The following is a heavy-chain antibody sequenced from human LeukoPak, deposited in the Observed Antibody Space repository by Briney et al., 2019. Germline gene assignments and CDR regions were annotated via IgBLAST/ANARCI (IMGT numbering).Heavy chain of an antibody. CDR1: GFTFSNYW. J-gene: IGHJ4*02. CDR3: ARGGTVRPVTDY. V-gene: IGHV3-7*04. Sequence: GGSLRLSCAGTGFTFSNYWMNWVRQAPGKGLEWVANIKEDGSRINYVDSVKGRFTISRDNAKNSLYLQMNSLRAGDTAVYYCARGGTVRPVTDYWGQGTLVTVSS. CDR2: IKEDGSRI. D-gene: IGHD4-17*01.